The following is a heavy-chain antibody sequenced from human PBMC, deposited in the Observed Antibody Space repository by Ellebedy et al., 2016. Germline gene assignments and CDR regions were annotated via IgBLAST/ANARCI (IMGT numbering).Heavy chain of an antibody. Sequence: GESLKISCAASGFIVSSSYMTWVRQAPGKGLEWVSLIYSGGNTYYADSVKGRFTISRDNSKNTLYLQMSGLRAVDTAVYYCARGLVAPRGGLFDSWGQGTLVTVSS. D-gene: IGHD3-16*01. CDR2: IYSGGNT. J-gene: IGHJ5*01. CDR3: ARGLVAPRGGLFDS. CDR1: GFIVSSSY. V-gene: IGHV3-53*01.